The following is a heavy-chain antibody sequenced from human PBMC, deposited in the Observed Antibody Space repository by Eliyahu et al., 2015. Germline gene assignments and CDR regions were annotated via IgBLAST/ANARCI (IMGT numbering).Heavy chain of an antibody. Sequence: QVQLVESGGGVVQPGGSLRLSCAASGFTFSSYGMHWVRQAPGKGLEWVAFIRYDGSNKYYADSVKGRFTISRDNSKNTLYLQMNSLRAEDTAVYYCAKDPTYGDYVYFDYWGQGTLVTVSS. CDR1: GFTFSSYG. V-gene: IGHV3-30*02. CDR2: IRYDGSNK. D-gene: IGHD4-17*01. CDR3: AKDPTYGDYVYFDY. J-gene: IGHJ4*02.